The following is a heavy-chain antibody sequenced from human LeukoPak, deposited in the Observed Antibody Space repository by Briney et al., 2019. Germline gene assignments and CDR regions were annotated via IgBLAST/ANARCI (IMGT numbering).Heavy chain of an antibody. J-gene: IGHJ4*02. V-gene: IGHV4-61*02. CDR3: ARDIMGNWNSVHDY. CDR1: GGSISSGSYY. Sequence: SQTLSLTCTVSGGSISSGSYYWSWIRQPAGKGLEWIGRIYTSGSTNYNPSLKSRVTISVDTSKNQFSLKLSSVTAADTAVYYCARDIMGNWNSVHDYWGQGTLVTVSS. D-gene: IGHD1-7*01. CDR2: IYTSGST.